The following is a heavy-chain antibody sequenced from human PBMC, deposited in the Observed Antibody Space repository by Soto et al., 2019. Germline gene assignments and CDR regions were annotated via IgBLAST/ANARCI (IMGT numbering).Heavy chain of an antibody. J-gene: IGHJ6*03. CDR2: ISYDGSNK. D-gene: IGHD1-20*01. CDR1: GFTFSSYG. CDR3: ARDQEGYNWNYHYYYYMDV. V-gene: IGHV3-30*03. Sequence: GGSLRLSCAASGFTFSSYGMHWVRQTPGKGLEWVAVISYDGSNKYYADSVKGRFTISRDNSKNTLYLQMNSLRAEDTAVYYCARDQEGYNWNYHYYYYMDVWGKGTTVTVSS.